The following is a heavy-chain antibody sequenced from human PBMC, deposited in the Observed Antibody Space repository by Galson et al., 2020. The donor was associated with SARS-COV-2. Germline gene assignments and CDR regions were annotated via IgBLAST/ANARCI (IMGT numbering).Heavy chain of an antibody. CDR1: GFTLSSYN. V-gene: IGHV3-48*02. D-gene: IGHD6-13*01. J-gene: IGHJ4*02. CDR2: ITSSSTT. Sequence: GESLKISCAASGFTLSSYNMHWVRPAPGKGLEWVSFITSSSTTYYADSVKGQFTISRDNAKNSLYLQMSGLRDDDTALYYCSRGLSSRWPVSDFWGQGALVTVSS. CDR3: SRGLSSRWPVSDF.